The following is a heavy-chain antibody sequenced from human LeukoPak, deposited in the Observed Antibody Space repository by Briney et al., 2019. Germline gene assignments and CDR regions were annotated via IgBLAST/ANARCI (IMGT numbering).Heavy chain of an antibody. V-gene: IGHV1-2*02. D-gene: IGHD3/OR15-3a*01. CDR2: INPKSGDT. Sequence: ASVKVSFKASGYTFTVYFIHWVRQAPGQGLEWMGWINPKSGDTNYAQRFQGRVTMTRDTSISTAYMELTRLTSDDTAVYYCARDGTVGLFGYWGQGSLVTVSS. CDR3: ARDGTVGLFGY. J-gene: IGHJ4*02. CDR1: GYTFTVYF.